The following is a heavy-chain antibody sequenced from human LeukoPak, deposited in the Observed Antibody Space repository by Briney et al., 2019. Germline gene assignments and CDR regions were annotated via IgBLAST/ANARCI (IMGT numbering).Heavy chain of an antibody. CDR2: IYHSGRT. V-gene: IGHV4-4*02. Sequence: SGTLSHTCAVSGGSISSSKWWSWVRQPPGKGLECIGEIYHSGRTNYNPSLKSRVTISVDKSKNQFSLKLSSVTAADTAVYYCARAIGGYVDYGPYWLDPWGQGTLVTVSS. CDR3: ARAIGGYVDYGPYWLDP. D-gene: IGHD3-9*01. CDR1: GGSISSSKW. J-gene: IGHJ5*02.